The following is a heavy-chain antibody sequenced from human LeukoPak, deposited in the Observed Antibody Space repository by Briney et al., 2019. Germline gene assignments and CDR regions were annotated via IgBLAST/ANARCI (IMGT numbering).Heavy chain of an antibody. Sequence: GGSLRLSCAASGFTFSSYWMHWVRQAPGEGLVWVSRINRDGSSTSYADSVKGRFTISRDNAKNTLYLQMNSLRAEDTAVYYCARGPRVRYCSSTSCFLDPFDYWGQGTLVTVSS. CDR2: INRDGSST. CDR3: ARGPRVRYCSSTSCFLDPFDY. J-gene: IGHJ4*02. D-gene: IGHD2-2*01. V-gene: IGHV3-74*01. CDR1: GFTFSSYW.